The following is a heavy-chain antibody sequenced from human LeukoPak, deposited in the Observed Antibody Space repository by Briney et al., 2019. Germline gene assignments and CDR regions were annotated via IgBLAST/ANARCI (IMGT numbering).Heavy chain of an antibody. J-gene: IGHJ4*02. V-gene: IGHV1-69*13. Sequence: SVKVSCKASGGTFSSYAISWVRQAPGQGLEWMGGIIPIFGTANYAQKFQGRVTITADESTSTAYMELSSLRSEDTAVYYCARGGCSSTSCYLVRACYFDYWGQGTLVTVSS. D-gene: IGHD2-2*01. CDR2: IIPIFGTA. CDR1: GGTFSSYA. CDR3: ARGGCSSTSCYLVRACYFDY.